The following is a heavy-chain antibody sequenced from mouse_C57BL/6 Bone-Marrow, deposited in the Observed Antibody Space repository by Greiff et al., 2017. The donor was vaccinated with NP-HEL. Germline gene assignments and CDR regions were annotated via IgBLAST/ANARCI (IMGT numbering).Heavy chain of an antibody. CDR1: GYTFTSYW. Sequence: QVQLKQPGAELVKPGASVKLSCKASGYTFTSYWMHWVKQRPGRGLEWIGRIDPNSGGTKYNEKFKSKATLTVDKPSSTAYMQLSSLTSEDSAVYYGESGSSTTVVEGAMDYWGQGTSVTVSS. V-gene: IGHV1-72*01. CDR2: IDPNSGGT. D-gene: IGHD1-1*01. CDR3: ESGSSTTVVEGAMDY. J-gene: IGHJ4*01.